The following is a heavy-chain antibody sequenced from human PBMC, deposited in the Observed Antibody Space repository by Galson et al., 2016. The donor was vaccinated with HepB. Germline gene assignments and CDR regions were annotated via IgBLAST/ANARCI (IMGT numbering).Heavy chain of an antibody. J-gene: IGHJ1*01. V-gene: IGHV3-9*01. Sequence: SLRLSCAASGFTFDDYAMHWVRQAPGKGLEWVSGISWNSGSIGYADSVKGRFTISRDNAKNSLYLQMNSLRAEDTALYYCTKVGCSGGSCYEYFQHWGQGTLVTVSS. CDR2: ISWNSGSI. D-gene: IGHD2-15*01. CDR3: TKVGCSGGSCYEYFQH. CDR1: GFTFDDYA.